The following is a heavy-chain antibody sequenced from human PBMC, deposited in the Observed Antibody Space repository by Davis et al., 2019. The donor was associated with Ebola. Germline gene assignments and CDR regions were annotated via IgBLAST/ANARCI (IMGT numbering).Heavy chain of an antibody. CDR3: ARASTRVRGVIIRAFDWFDP. Sequence: SVKVSCKASGGTFSSYAISWVRQAPGQGLEWMGGIIPIFGTANYAQKFQGRVTITADESTSTAYMELRSLGSEDTAVYYCARASTRVRGVIIRAFDWFDPWGQGTLVTVSS. V-gene: IGHV1-69*13. CDR1: GGTFSSYA. CDR2: IIPIFGTA. J-gene: IGHJ5*02. D-gene: IGHD3-10*01.